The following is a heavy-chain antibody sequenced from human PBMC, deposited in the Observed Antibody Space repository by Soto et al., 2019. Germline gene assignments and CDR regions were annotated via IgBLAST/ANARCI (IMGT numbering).Heavy chain of an antibody. CDR3: MREASARDSSGYPYYFDP. V-gene: IGHV1-2*02. CDR2: INCRSGGT. D-gene: IGHD3-22*01. J-gene: IGHJ4*02. CDR1: GYVFTGYY. Sequence: ASVKVSCKTSGYVFTGYYLHWVRQAPGQGLEWMGWINCRSGGTTYTQKFQGRVTLTMDTSTSTAYMELSSLISDDTALYCCMREASARDSSGYPYYFDPWGQGTLVTVSS.